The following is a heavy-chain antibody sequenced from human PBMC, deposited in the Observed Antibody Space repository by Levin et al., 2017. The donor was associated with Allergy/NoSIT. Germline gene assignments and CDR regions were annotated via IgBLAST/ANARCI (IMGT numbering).Heavy chain of an antibody. CDR2: IYYSGET. V-gene: IGHV4-31*03. D-gene: IGHD3-9*01. CDR1: GGSTRLGGYY. CDR3: VRAQTGYVSPFEV. J-gene: IGHJ4*02. Sequence: SETLSLTCSVSGGSTRLGGYYWGWIRQHPVKGLEWLGYIYYSGETFYNPSVESRLVISHDTSENQFSLKLSSLTAADTAVYYCVRAQTGYVSPFEVWGPGTLVTGSS.